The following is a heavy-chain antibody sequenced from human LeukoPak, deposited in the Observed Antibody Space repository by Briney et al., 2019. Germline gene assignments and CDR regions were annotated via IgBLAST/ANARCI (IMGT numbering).Heavy chain of an antibody. J-gene: IGHJ4*02. Sequence: SGPTLVNPTQTLTLTCTFSGFSLSTSGLNVGWIRQPPGKALECLALIYWDDDKRYSPSLKSRLTITKDTSKNQVVPTMTDMDPVDTATYYCAHSTIPRYFHSWGQGTLVAVSS. D-gene: IGHD2-2*01. CDR3: AHSTIPRYFHS. V-gene: IGHV2-5*02. CDR1: GFSLSTSGLN. CDR2: IYWDDDK.